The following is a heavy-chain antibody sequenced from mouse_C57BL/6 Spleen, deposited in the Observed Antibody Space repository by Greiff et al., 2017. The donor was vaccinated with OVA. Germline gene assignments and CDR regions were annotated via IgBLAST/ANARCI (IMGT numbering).Heavy chain of an antibody. J-gene: IGHJ4*01. CDR3: ARDGYYEGYYAMDY. V-gene: IGHV1-64*01. CDR2: IHPNSGSN. Sequence: VQLQQPGAELVKPGASVKLSCKASGYTFTSYWMHWVKQRPGQGLEWIGMIHPNSGSNNYNEKFKSKATLTVDKSSSTAYMQLSSLTSEDSAVYYCARDGYYEGYYAMDYWGQGTSVTVSS. CDR1: GYTFTSYW. D-gene: IGHD2-3*01.